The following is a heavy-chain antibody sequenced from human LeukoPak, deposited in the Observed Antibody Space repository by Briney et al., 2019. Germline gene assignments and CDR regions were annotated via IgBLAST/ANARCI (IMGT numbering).Heavy chain of an antibody. Sequence: GASVKVSCKASGYTFTSYYMHWVRQAPGQGLEWMGIINPSGGSTSYAQKFQGRVTITRNTSISTAFVELSSLRSEDTAVYYCARRAVGNSYYYSMDVWGRDHGHRLL. CDR2: INPSGGST. J-gene: IGHJ6*03. D-gene: IGHD6-19*01. CDR3: ARRAVGNSYYYSMDV. V-gene: IGHV1-46*01. CDR1: GYTFTSYY.